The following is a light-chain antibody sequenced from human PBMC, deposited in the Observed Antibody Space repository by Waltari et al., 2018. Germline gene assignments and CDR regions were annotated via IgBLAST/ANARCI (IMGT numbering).Light chain of an antibody. CDR2: QES. V-gene: IGLV3-1*01. CDR1: KLGDKY. J-gene: IGLJ2*01. CDR3: QAWDSSTLV. Sequence: SYELTQPPSVSVSPGQTASITCSGDKLGDKYACWYQQKPGQSPVLVIYQESKRPSGIPERFSGSNSGNTATLTISGTQAMDEADYYCQAWDSSTLVFGGGTKLTVL.